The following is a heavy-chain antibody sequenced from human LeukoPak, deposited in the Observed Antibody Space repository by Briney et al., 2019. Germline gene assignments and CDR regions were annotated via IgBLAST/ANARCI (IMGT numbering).Heavy chain of an antibody. CDR2: ISGSSYYT. J-gene: IGHJ4*02. CDR3: ARVAMEGAGADY. CDR1: GGSFSGNY. D-gene: IGHD5-18*01. V-gene: IGHV3-11*06. Sequence: NASETLSLTCAVYGGSFSGNYWSWIRQPPGKGLEWVPYISGSSYYTKYADSVKGRFTISRDNAKNSLYLQMNTLRAEDTAVYYCARVAMEGAGADYWGQGTLVTVSS.